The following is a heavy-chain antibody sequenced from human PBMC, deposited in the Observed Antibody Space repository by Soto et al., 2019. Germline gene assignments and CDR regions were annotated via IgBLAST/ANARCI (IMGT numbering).Heavy chain of an antibody. D-gene: IGHD2-2*01. V-gene: IGHV4-59*12. CDR1: GGSISSYY. CDR2: IYYSGST. Sequence: SEALSLTCTVSGGSISSYYWSWIRQPPGKGLEWIGYIYYSGSTNYNPSLKSRVTISVDTSKNQFSLKLSSVTAADTAVYYCASARGGSSNSCPFDYWGQGTQVTVSS. J-gene: IGHJ4*02. CDR3: ASARGGSSNSCPFDY.